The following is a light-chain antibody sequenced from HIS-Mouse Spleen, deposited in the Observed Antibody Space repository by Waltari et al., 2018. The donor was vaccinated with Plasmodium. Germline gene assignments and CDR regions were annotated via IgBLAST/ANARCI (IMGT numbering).Light chain of an antibody. CDR1: QAISNY. V-gene: IGKV1-33*01. CDR2: DAS. J-gene: IGKJ3*01. CDR3: QQYDNLPPLFT. Sequence: DIQMTQSPSSLSASVGDRVTITCQASQAISNYLNWYQQKPGKAPKLLIYDASNLETGVPSRFIGSGSGTDFTFTISSLQPEDIATYYCQQYDNLPPLFTFGPGTKVDIK.